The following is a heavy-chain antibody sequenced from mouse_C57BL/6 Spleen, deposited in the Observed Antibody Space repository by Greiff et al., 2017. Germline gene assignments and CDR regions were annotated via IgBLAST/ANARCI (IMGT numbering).Heavy chain of an antibody. Sequence: VQLQQSGPELVKPGASVKISCKASGYAFSSSWMNWVKQRPGKGLEWIGRIYPGDGDTNYNGKFKGKATLTADKSSSTAYMQLSSLTSEDSAVYFCARRGLRRGGLDDWGQGTTLTVSS. CDR2: IYPGDGDT. CDR3: ARRGLRRGGLDD. D-gene: IGHD2-2*01. J-gene: IGHJ2*01. CDR1: GYAFSSSW. V-gene: IGHV1-82*01.